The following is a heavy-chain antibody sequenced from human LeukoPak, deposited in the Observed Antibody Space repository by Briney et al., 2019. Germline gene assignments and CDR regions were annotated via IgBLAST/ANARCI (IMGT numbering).Heavy chain of an antibody. CDR2: FDPEDGET. D-gene: IGHD5-12*01. Sequence: ASVKVSCKVSGYTLTELSMHWVRQAPGKGLGWRGGFDPEDGETIYAQKFQGRVTMTEDTSTDTAYVELSSLRAEDTDVYYFVSRRIGPTIFDYWGQGTLVTVSS. V-gene: IGHV1-24*01. J-gene: IGHJ4*02. CDR3: VSRRIGPTIFDY. CDR1: GYTLTELS.